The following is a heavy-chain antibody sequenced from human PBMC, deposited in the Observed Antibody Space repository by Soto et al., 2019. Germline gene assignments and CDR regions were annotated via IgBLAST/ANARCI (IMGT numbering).Heavy chain of an antibody. Sequence: GGSVKVSFKVSGYTLTELSMHWVRQAPGKGLEWMGGFDPEDGETIYAQKFQGRVTMTEDTSTDTAYMELSSLRSEDTAVYYCATKDYYDSSGYYYLGAFDIWGQGTMVTVSS. CDR3: ATKDYYDSSGYYYLGAFDI. CDR1: GYTLTELS. V-gene: IGHV1-24*01. CDR2: FDPEDGET. J-gene: IGHJ3*02. D-gene: IGHD3-22*01.